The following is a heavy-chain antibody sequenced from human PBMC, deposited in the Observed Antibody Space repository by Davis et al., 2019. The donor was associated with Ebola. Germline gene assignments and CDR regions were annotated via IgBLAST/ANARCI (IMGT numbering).Heavy chain of an antibody. CDR3: ARTFTGSYPRRIDY. V-gene: IGHV3-21*01. CDR1: GFTFSNAW. CDR2: ISIGSTYI. Sequence: GGSLRLSCAASGFTFSNAWMNWVRQTPGKGLEWVSFISIGSTYIYYADSVKGRFTISRDNAKNSLYLQMNSLRAEDTAVYYCARTFTGSYPRRIDYWGQGTLVTVSS. J-gene: IGHJ4*02. D-gene: IGHD1-26*01.